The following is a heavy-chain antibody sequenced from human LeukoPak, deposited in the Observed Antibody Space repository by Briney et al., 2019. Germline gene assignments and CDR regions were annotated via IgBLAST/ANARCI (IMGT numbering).Heavy chain of an antibody. CDR1: GFTVSSNY. J-gene: IGHJ4*02. CDR3: VSFYETY. V-gene: IGHV3-53*01. D-gene: IGHD2/OR15-2a*01. CDR2: IYSGGST. Sequence: GGSLRLSCAASGFTVSSNYMSWVRPAPGKGLEWVSVIYSGGSTYYADSVKGRFTISKDNAKNTVYLQMNNLRAEDTAVYYCVSFYETYWGRGTLVTVSS.